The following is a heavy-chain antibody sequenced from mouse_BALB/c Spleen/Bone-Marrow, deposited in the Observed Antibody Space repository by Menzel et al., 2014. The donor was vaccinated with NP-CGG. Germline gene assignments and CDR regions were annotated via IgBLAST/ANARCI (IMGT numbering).Heavy chain of an antibody. J-gene: IGHJ2*01. CDR3: AKDPYYGRSYDY. D-gene: IGHD1-1*01. Sequence: EVMLVESGGGLVQPGGSLKLSCAASGFTFSSYGMSWVRQTPDKRLELVATINSNGGSTYYPDSVKGRFTISRDNAKNPLDLQMSSLKAEETALYYRAKDPYYGRSYDYWGQGTTLTVSS. CDR1: GFTFSSYG. CDR2: INSNGGST. V-gene: IGHV5-6-3*01.